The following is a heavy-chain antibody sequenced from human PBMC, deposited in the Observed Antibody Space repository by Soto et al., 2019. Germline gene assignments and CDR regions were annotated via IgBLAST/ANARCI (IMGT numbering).Heavy chain of an antibody. CDR3: ARDVTYYDSSGYYFNWFDP. J-gene: IGHJ5*02. D-gene: IGHD3-22*01. CDR1: GGTFSSYA. V-gene: IGHV1-69*13. Sequence: ASVKVSCKASGGTFSSYAISWVRQAPGQGLEWMGGIIPIFGTANYAQKFQGRVTITADESTSTAYMELSSLRSEDTAVYYCARDVTYYDSSGYYFNWFDPWGQGTLVTVSS. CDR2: IIPIFGTA.